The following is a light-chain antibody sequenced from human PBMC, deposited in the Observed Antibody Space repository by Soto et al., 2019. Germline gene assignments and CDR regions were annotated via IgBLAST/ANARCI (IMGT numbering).Light chain of an antibody. Sequence: DIQMTQSPSTLSASVGDRVTITCRASQSISSWLAWYQQKPGKAPKLLIYDASSLESGVPSRFSVSGSGTEFTLTISSLQPDDFATDYCQQYNSYSPWTFGQGTKVEIK. J-gene: IGKJ1*01. V-gene: IGKV1-5*01. CDR1: QSISSW. CDR2: DAS. CDR3: QQYNSYSPWT.